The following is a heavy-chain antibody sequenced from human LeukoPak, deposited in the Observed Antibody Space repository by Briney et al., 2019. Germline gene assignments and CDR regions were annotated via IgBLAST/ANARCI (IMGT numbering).Heavy chain of an antibody. CDR3: ARDIRPYGSGSYPDY. J-gene: IGHJ4*02. V-gene: IGHV1-3*01. CDR2: INAGNGNT. CDR1: GYTFTSYA. Sequence: ASVKVSCKASGYTFTSYAMHWVRQAPGQRLEWMGWINAGNGNTKYSQKFQGRVTITRDTSASTAYMELSSLRSEDTAVYYCARDIRPYGSGSYPDYWGQGTLVTVSS. D-gene: IGHD3-10*01.